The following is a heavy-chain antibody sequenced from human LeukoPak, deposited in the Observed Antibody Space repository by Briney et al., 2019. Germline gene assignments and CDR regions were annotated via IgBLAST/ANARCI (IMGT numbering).Heavy chain of an antibody. Sequence: SETLSLTCAVYGGSLSGYYWSWIRQPPGKGLEWIGEIYHSGSTNYNPSLKSRVTISADKSKNQFSLKLSSVTAADTAVYYCARDAVYGDSTYWGQGTLVTVSS. CDR1: GGSLSGYY. CDR3: ARDAVYGDSTY. CDR2: IYHSGST. V-gene: IGHV4-34*01. J-gene: IGHJ4*02. D-gene: IGHD4-17*01.